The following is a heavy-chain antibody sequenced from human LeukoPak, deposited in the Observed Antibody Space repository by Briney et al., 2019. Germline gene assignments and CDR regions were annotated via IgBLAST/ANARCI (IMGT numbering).Heavy chain of an antibody. Sequence: SETLSLTCTVSGGSISSYYWSWIRQPAGKGLEWIGRIYTSGSTNYNPSLKSRVTMSVDTSKNQFSLKLSSVTAADTAVYYCARDKQDYSSGWANDAFDIWGQGTMVTVSS. J-gene: IGHJ3*02. CDR1: GGSISSYY. D-gene: IGHD6-19*01. V-gene: IGHV4-4*07. CDR2: IYTSGST. CDR3: ARDKQDYSSGWANDAFDI.